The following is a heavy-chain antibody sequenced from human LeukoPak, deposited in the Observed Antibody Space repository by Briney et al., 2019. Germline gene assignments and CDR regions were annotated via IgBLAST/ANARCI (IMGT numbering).Heavy chain of an antibody. J-gene: IGHJ3*02. V-gene: IGHV4-39*07. CDR2: IYYSGST. Sequence: SETLSLTCTVSGGSISSSSYYWGWIRQPPGKGLGWIGSIYYSGSTYYNPSLKSRVTISVDTSKNQFSLKLSSVTAADTAVYYCARDRGRWPHYAFDIWGHGTMVTVSS. CDR3: ARDRGRWPHYAFDI. CDR1: GGSISSSSYY. D-gene: IGHD3-10*01.